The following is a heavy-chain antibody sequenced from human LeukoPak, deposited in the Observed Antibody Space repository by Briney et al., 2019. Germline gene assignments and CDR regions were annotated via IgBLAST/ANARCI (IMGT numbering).Heavy chain of an antibody. D-gene: IGHD4-17*01. Sequence: GGSLRLSCAASGMTFSSHWMSWVRQAPGKGLEWVANIKSDGSEKYYLDSVKGRFTISRDNAKNSLYLQMNSLRAEDTAVYYCARTYGDYVPYYYYYMDVWGKGTTVTVSS. CDR2: IKSDGSEK. CDR1: GMTFSSHW. J-gene: IGHJ6*03. CDR3: ARTYGDYVPYYYYYMDV. V-gene: IGHV3-7*01.